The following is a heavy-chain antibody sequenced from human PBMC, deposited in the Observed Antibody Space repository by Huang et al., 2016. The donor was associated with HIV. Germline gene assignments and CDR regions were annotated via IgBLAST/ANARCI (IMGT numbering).Heavy chain of an antibody. J-gene: IGHJ6*02. CDR1: GGTFSTYA. Sequence: QVQLVQSGAEVKKPGSSVKVSCKASGGTFSTYAIRWVRQAPGQGLEGMGGNYPIFGTAHHARNFQGTVTITADEFTSTAYMELSSLRSEDTALYYCARGRTRSSLYDSYYGLDVWGQGTTVTVSS. V-gene: IGHV1-69*01. D-gene: IGHD6-6*01. CDR2: NYPIFGTA. CDR3: ARGRTRSSLYDSYYGLDV.